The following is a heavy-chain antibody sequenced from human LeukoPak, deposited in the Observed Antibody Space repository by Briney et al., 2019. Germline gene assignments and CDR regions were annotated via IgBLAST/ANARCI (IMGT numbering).Heavy chain of an antibody. CDR1: GYSFTSYW. D-gene: IGHD6-13*01. J-gene: IGHJ6*02. CDR2: IYPGDSDT. V-gene: IGHV5-51*01. Sequence: GESLKISCKGSGYSFTSYWIGWVRQMPGKGLEWMGIIYPGDSDTRYSPSFQGQDTISADKSISTAYLQWSSLKASDTAMYYCATAYSSTHYGMDVWGQGTTVTVSS. CDR3: ATAYSSTHYGMDV.